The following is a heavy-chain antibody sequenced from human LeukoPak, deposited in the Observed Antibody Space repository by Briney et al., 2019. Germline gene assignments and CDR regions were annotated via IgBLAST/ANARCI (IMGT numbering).Heavy chain of an antibody. CDR1: GGSFSGYY. D-gene: IGHD2-21*02. CDR2: INYSGST. J-gene: IGHJ6*03. V-gene: IGHV4-34*01. Sequence: PSETLSLTCAVYGGSFSGYYWSWIRQSPGEGLEWIGSINYSGSTYYNPSLKSRVTISVDTSRNQFSLKLSSVTAADTAVYYCARRNCGGDCRNRGSFHYYYYYMDVWGKGTTVTVSS. CDR3: ARRNCGGDCRNRGSFHYYYYYMDV.